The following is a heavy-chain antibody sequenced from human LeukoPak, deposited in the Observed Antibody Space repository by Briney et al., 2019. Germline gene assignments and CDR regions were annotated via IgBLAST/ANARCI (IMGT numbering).Heavy chain of an antibody. Sequence: SGGSLRLSCAASGFTFINAWMAWVRQAPGKGLEWVANIKTDGSQIYYVDSVKGRFTISRDNAKNSLYLQMNSLRAEDTAVYYCARLAGHCSGGSCYIGAFDIWGQGTMVTVSS. J-gene: IGHJ3*02. D-gene: IGHD2-15*01. V-gene: IGHV3-7*01. CDR1: GFTFINAW. CDR3: ARLAGHCSGGSCYIGAFDI. CDR2: IKTDGSQI.